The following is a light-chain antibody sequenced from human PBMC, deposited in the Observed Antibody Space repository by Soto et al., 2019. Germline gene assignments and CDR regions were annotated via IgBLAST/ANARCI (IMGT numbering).Light chain of an antibody. V-gene: IGLV2-8*01. CDR2: EVS. Sequence: QSALTQPPSASGSPGQSVTISCTGTSSDVGGYKYVSWYQQYPGKAPKLIIYEVSKRPSGVPARFSGAKSVNTAFLTVSGLQAEDEAEYYCPSPAGGPWAIDGGIKVTFL. CDR1: SSDVGGYKY. J-gene: IGLJ2*01. CDR3: PSPAGGPWA.